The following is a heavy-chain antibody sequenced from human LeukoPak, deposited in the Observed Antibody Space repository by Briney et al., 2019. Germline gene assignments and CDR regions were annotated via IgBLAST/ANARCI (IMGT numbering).Heavy chain of an antibody. J-gene: IGHJ4*02. CDR1: GGSVSSGSYY. V-gene: IGHV4-61*01. Sequence: SETLSLTCTVSGGSVSSGSYYWSWIRQPPGKGLEWIGYIYYSGSTNYNPSLKSRVTISVDTSKNQFSLKLSSVTAADTAVYYCARRERSSGWYYFDYWGQGTLVTVSS. CDR3: ARRERSSGWYYFDY. CDR2: IYYSGST. D-gene: IGHD6-19*01.